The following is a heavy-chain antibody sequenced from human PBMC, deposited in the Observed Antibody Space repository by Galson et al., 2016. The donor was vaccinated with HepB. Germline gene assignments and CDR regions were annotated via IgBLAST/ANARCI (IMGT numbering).Heavy chain of an antibody. V-gene: IGHV5-51*01. D-gene: IGHD3-9*01. CDR3: ARGDAVLRYFDWIIPRKFDY. J-gene: IGHJ4*02. CDR2: IYPGDSYT. CDR1: GYNFPTYW. Sequence: QSGAEVKKPGESLKISCEGSGYNFPTYWIGWVRQMPGKGLEWMGIIYPGDSYTRYSPSFQGQVTISADKSITTAYLQWSSLRASDTAVYYCARGDAVLRYFDWIIPRKFDYWGQGTLVTVSS.